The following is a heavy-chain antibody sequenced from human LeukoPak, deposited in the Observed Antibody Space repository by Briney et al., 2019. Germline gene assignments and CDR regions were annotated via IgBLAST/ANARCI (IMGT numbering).Heavy chain of an antibody. CDR1: GFTFSSYS. D-gene: IGHD2-15*01. CDR2: ISSSSSYI. V-gene: IGHV3-21*04. Sequence: GGSLRLSCAASGFTFSSYSMNWVRQAPGKGLEWVSSISSSSSYIYYADSLKGRFTISRDNAKNSLYLQMNSLTAEDTAIYSCARPRLEYCSGGSCFDAFDIWGQGTMVTVSS. J-gene: IGHJ3*02. CDR3: ARPRLEYCSGGSCFDAFDI.